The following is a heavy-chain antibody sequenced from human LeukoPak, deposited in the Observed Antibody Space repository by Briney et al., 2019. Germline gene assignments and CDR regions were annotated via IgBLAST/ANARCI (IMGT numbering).Heavy chain of an antibody. CDR3: ARSSPVVVAATIDY. Sequence: ASVKVSCKASGYTFTGYYMHWVRQAPGQGLEWMGWINPNSGGTNYAQKFLGRVTMTRDTSISTAYMELSRLRSDDTAVYYCARSSPVVVAATIDYWGQGTLVTVPS. CDR1: GYTFTGYY. J-gene: IGHJ4*02. D-gene: IGHD2-15*01. CDR2: INPNSGGT. V-gene: IGHV1-2*02.